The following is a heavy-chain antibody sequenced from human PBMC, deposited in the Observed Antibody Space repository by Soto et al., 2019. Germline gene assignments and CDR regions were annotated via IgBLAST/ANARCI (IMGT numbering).Heavy chain of an antibody. CDR3: AKSDLRSLPDFFDP. CDR1: GFTFSSYA. V-gene: IGHV3-23*01. J-gene: IGHJ5*02. D-gene: IGHD4-17*01. CDR2: ISDSGGST. Sequence: GGSLRLSCAASGFTFSSYAMSWVRQAPGKGLEWVSGISDSGGSTYYADSVKGRFTISRDNARSTLYLQMNSLRAEDTAVYYCAKSDLRSLPDFFDPWGQGTLVTVSS.